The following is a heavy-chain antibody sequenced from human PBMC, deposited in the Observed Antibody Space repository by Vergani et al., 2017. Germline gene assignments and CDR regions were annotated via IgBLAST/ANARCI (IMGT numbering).Heavy chain of an antibody. CDR3: AKYNGGGRTTRPQYYYYWMDV. J-gene: IGHJ6*02. Sequence: EVQLVESGGGVVQTGGSLRLSCAASGFTFDDYAMHWVRQAPGKGLEWVSRISGDGGSTYYADAVKGRFTISRDNSKNSLYLQRNSLRTEDTAVYYCAKYNGGGRTTRPQYYYYWMDVWGQGATVTVAS. CDR2: ISGDGGST. D-gene: IGHD6-6*01. V-gene: IGHV3-43*02. CDR1: GFTFDDYA.